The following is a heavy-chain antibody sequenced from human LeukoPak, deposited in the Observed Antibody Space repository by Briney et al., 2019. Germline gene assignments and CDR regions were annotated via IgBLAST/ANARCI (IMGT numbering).Heavy chain of an antibody. CDR2: IYTSGST. Sequence: SETLSLTCTVSGGSISSYYWSWIRQPAGKGLEWIGRIYTSGSTNYNPSLKSRVTMSVDTSKNQFSLKLSSVTAADTAVYYCARGLMVRGVISRGYFDYWGQGTLVTVSS. J-gene: IGHJ4*02. D-gene: IGHD3-10*01. CDR1: GGSISSYY. V-gene: IGHV4-4*07. CDR3: ARGLMVRGVISRGYFDY.